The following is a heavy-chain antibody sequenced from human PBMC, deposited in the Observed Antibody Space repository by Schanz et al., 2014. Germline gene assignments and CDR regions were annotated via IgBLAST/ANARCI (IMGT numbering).Heavy chain of an antibody. Sequence: EVHLLESGGGLVEPGGSLRLSCATSGFSLDIFAVSWVRQAPGKGLEWVSGFDAHDGRAYYADSAKGRFTISRDNSKNTLFLQMSSLRVDDMAVYYCGRAGTGMAGWYFELWGRGTLVTVSS. D-gene: IGHD5-18*01. CDR2: FDAHDGRA. CDR3: GRAGTGMAGWYFEL. CDR1: GFSLDIFA. V-gene: IGHV3-23*01. J-gene: IGHJ2*01.